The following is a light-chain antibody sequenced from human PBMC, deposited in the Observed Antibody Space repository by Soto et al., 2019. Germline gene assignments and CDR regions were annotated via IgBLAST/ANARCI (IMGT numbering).Light chain of an antibody. V-gene: IGKV3-20*01. CDR1: QSVSSSY. CDR3: QQYGTSVGGT. CDR2: DAS. Sequence: DIVLTQSPGTLSLSPGERATLSCRASQSVSSSYLAWYQQKPGQAPRLLIYDASSRATGIPDRFSGSGSGTDFTLTISRLETEDSAVYYCQQYGTSVGGTVGGGTKVDIK. J-gene: IGKJ4*01.